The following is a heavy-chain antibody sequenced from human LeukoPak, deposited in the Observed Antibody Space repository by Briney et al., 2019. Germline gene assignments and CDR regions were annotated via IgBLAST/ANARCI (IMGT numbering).Heavy chain of an antibody. CDR1: GGSISSYY. D-gene: IGHD6-19*01. J-gene: IGHJ3*02. CDR2: IYYSGST. Sequence: SETLSLTCTVSGGSISSYYWSWIRQPPGKGLEWIGYIYYSGSTNYNPSLKSRVTISVDTSKNQFSLKLSSVTAADTAVYYCARVGIAVARDAFDIWGQGTMVTVSS. V-gene: IGHV4-59*01. CDR3: ARVGIAVARDAFDI.